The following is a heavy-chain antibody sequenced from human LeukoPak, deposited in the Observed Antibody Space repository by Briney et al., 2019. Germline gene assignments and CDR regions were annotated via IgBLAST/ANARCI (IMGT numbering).Heavy chain of an antibody. CDR3: ARAVGRYSSGPGDY. V-gene: IGHV1-2*04. Sequence: ASVKVSCKASGYTFTGSYMHWVRQAPGQGLEWMGWINPNSGGTNYAQKFQGWVTTTRDTSISTAYMELSRLRSDDTAVYYCARAVGRYSSGPGDYWGQGTLVTVSS. J-gene: IGHJ4*02. D-gene: IGHD6-19*01. CDR2: INPNSGGT. CDR1: GYTFTGSY.